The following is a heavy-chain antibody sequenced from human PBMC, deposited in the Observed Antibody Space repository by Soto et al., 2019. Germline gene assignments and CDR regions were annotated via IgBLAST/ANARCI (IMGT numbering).Heavy chain of an antibody. D-gene: IGHD3-10*01. J-gene: IGHJ4*02. V-gene: IGHV4-39*01. CDR1: GGSIRSSSYY. CDR2: INYSGSS. Sequence: LSLTCTVSGGSIRSSSYYWGWIRQPPGKGLEWIGSINYSGSSYYNPSLRSRVTIFVDTSKNQFSLKLSSVTAADTAVYYCARHYPFGSGSFSPYYFDSWGRGTLVTVSS. CDR3: ARHYPFGSGSFSPYYFDS.